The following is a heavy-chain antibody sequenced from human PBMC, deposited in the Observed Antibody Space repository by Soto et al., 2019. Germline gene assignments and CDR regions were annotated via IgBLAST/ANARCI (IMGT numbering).Heavy chain of an antibody. CDR1: GGSISSYY. CDR3: WRVGRGVIRRNWSDP. D-gene: IGHD3-10*01. V-gene: IGHV4-59*01. Sequence: PSETLSLTCTVSGGSISSYYWSWIRQPPGKGLEWIGYIYYSGSTNYNPSLKSRVTISVDTSKNQFSLKLSSVTAADTAVYYCWRVGRGVIRRNWSDPGDQEPLVAAST. CDR2: IYYSGST. J-gene: IGHJ5*02.